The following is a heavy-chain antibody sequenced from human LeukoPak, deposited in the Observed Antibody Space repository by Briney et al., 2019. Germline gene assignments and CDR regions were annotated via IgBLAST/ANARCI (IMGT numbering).Heavy chain of an antibody. CDR3: ARGPFYYGSGSYGYYYYMDV. CDR2: INRSGST. V-gene: IGHV4-34*01. D-gene: IGHD3-10*01. Sequence: PSETLSLTCAVYGGSFSGYYWSWIRQPPGKGLEWIGEINRSGSTNYNPSLKSRVTISVDTSKNQFSLKLSSVTAADTAVYYCARGPFYYGSGSYGYYYYMDVWGKGTTVTVSS. J-gene: IGHJ6*03. CDR1: GGSFSGYY.